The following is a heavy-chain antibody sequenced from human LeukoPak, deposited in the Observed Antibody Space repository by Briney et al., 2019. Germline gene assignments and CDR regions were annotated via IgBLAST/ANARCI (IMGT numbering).Heavy chain of an antibody. CDR3: VRDNSNWGWAFDY. CDR1: GGSFNGYY. J-gene: IGHJ4*02. V-gene: IGHV4-34*01. D-gene: IGHD4-11*01. CDR2: INHSGST. Sequence: SETLSLTCAVYGGSFNGYYWSWIRQPPGKGLEWFGEINHSGSTNYSPSLKGRVTLSVDTSKNQFSLKQSSVTAADTAVYYCVRDNSNWGWAFDYWGQGTLVTVSS.